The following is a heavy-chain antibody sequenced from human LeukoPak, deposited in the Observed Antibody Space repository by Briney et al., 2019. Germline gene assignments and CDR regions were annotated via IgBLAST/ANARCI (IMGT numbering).Heavy chain of an antibody. D-gene: IGHD2-2*01. J-gene: IGHJ3*02. CDR1: GYTFTSYG. CDR3: ARYCSSTSCYDAFDI. CDR2: MNPNSGNT. V-gene: IGHV1-8*03. Sequence: GASVKVSCKASGYTFTSYGINWVRQATGQGLEWMGWMNPNSGNTGYAQKFQGRATITRNTSISTAYMELSSLRSEDTAVYYCARYCSSTSCYDAFDIWGQGTMVTVSS.